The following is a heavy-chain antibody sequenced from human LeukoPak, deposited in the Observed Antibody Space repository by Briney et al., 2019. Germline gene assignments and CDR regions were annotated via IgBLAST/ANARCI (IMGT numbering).Heavy chain of an antibody. V-gene: IGHV3-30*04. J-gene: IGHJ4*02. Sequence: PGGSLRLSCAASGFTFSNYAMHWVRQAPGKGLEWVAAISYDGSKKYYADSVKGRLTISRDNSKNTLYLQMDSLRAEDTAVYYCAKEASRYYGSGTVWGEGFFHWGQGTLVTVSS. CDR2: ISYDGSKK. CDR1: GFTFSNYA. CDR3: AKEASRYYGSGTVWGEGFFH. D-gene: IGHD3-10*01.